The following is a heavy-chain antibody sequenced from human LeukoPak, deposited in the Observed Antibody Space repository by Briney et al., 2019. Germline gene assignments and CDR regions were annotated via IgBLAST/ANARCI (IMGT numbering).Heavy chain of an antibody. CDR2: IYHSGSA. V-gene: IGHV4-38-2*02. CDR3: ARVPHGETIFGVVLYWFDP. Sequence: PSETLSLTCTVPSYSISSGYYWGWIRQPPGKGLEWIGSIYHSGSAYYNPSLKSRVTVSVDTSKNQFSPKLNSVTAADTAVYYCARVPHGETIFGVVLYWFDPWGQGTLVTVFS. D-gene: IGHD3-3*01. J-gene: IGHJ5*02. CDR1: SYSISSGYY.